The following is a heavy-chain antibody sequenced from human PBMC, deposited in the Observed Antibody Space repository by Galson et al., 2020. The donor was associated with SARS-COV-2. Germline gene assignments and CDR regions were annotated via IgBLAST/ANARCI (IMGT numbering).Heavy chain of an antibody. CDR2: INAGNGNT. V-gene: IGHV1-3*01. Sequence: ASVKVSCKASGYTFTSYAMHWVRQAPGQRLEWMGWINAGNGNTKYSQKFQGRVTITRDTSASTAYMELSSLRSEDTAVYYCARDRCHNLYYGSGSFCYYYGMDVWGKGTTVTVSS. D-gene: IGHD3-10*01. J-gene: IGHJ6*04. CDR1: GYTFTSYA. CDR3: ARDRCHNLYYGSGSFCYYYGMDV.